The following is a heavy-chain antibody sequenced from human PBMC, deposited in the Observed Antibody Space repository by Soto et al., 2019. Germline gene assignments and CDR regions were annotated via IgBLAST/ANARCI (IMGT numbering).Heavy chain of an antibody. V-gene: IGHV4-39*01. CDR3: ATRSGDYVGWFDP. D-gene: IGHD4-17*01. CDR2: IYYSGTA. Sequence: QLQLRESGPGLVKPSETLSLTCTVSGGSIIGSGFHWAWIRQPPGKGLEWIGRIYYSGTANYSPSLTSRLAIDVDTSKNQFSLRLSSVTAADTAVYYCATRSGDYVGWFDPWGQGTRVTVSS. CDR1: GGSIIGSGFH. J-gene: IGHJ5*02.